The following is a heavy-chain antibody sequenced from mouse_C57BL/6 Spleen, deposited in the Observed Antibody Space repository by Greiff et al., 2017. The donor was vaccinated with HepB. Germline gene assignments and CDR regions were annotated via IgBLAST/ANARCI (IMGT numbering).Heavy chain of an antibody. Sequence: EVQLVESGPVLVKPGASVKMSCKASGYTFTDYYMNWVKQSHGKSLEWIGVINPYNGGTSYNQKFKGKATLTVDKSSSTAYMELNSLTSEDSAVYYCARRPTYGYAMDYWGQGTSVTVSS. CDR1: GYTFTDYY. D-gene: IGHD1-1*01. V-gene: IGHV1-19*01. CDR3: ARRPTYGYAMDY. J-gene: IGHJ4*01. CDR2: INPYNGGT.